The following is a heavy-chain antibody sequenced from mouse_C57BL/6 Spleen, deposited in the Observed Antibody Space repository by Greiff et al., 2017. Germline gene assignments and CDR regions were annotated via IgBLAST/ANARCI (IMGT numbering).Heavy chain of an antibody. D-gene: IGHD2-1*01. CDR2: IRNKANGYTT. CDR1: GFTFTDYY. V-gene: IGHV7-3*01. Sequence: EVHLVESGGGLVQPGGSLSLSCAASGFTFTDYYMSWVRQPPGKALEWLGFIRNKANGYTTEYSASVKGRFTISRDNSQSILYLQMNALRAEDSATYYCARWGYYGNYDAMDYWGQGTSVTVSS. CDR3: ARWGYYGNYDAMDY. J-gene: IGHJ4*01.